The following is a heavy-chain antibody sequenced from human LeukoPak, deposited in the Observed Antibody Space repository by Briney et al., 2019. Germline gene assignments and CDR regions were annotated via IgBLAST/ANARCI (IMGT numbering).Heavy chain of an antibody. CDR3: TKDMGRGLHYYDGMDV. J-gene: IGHJ6*02. Sequence: GGSLRLSCEASDYWLTWVRQAPGKGLEWVANIKQDGSEKYYVDSVKGRFTISRDNAKNSLYLQMNSLRVEDTAVYYCTKDMGRGLHYYDGMDVWGQGTTVTVSS. CDR1: SDYW. CDR2: IKQDGSEK. V-gene: IGHV3-7*03. D-gene: IGHD3-10*01.